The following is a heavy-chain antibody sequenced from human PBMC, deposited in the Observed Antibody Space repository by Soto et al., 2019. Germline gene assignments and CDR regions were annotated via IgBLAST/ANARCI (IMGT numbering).Heavy chain of an antibody. V-gene: IGHV1-18*01. Sequence: QVQLVQSGAEVKKPGASVKVSCKASGYTFTNYGINWVRQAPGQGLEWLGWVSAYNGERRYAQRVQARVIMTTDTSTTTAYMELRSLRSDDTAVYYCSRGTSIHASGDYWGQGTLVTVSS. CDR1: GYTFTNYG. CDR3: SRGTSIHASGDY. CDR2: VSAYNGER. J-gene: IGHJ4*01. D-gene: IGHD6-6*01.